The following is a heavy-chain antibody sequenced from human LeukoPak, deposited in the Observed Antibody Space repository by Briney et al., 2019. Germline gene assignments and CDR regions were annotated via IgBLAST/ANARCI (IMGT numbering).Heavy chain of an antibody. Sequence: GGSLRLSCMASRFPFIEYSMNWVRQVPGKGVEWISYILIDRGNTKYADTVRGRFTHSADKAKNSLYLQMNSLRVEDTAVYYCARDHNYAFDNWGQGTLVSVAS. CDR3: ARDHNYAFDN. J-gene: IGHJ4*02. CDR2: ILIDRGNT. V-gene: IGHV3-48*01. CDR1: RFPFIEYS. D-gene: IGHD1-1*01.